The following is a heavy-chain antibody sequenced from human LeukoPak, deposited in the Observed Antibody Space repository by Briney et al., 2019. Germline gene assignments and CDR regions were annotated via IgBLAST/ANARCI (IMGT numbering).Heavy chain of an antibody. D-gene: IGHD4-17*01. CDR3: VRGDYGDYTLFDY. V-gene: IGHV3-53*01. J-gene: IGHJ4*02. Sequence: AGGSLTLSCAASGFTVSSNYMSWVRQAPGKGREWVSVIYSGGSTYYADSVKGRFTISRDNSKNTLYLQMNSLRAEDTAVYYCVRGDYGDYTLFDYWGQGTLVTVSS. CDR2: IYSGGST. CDR1: GFTVSSNY.